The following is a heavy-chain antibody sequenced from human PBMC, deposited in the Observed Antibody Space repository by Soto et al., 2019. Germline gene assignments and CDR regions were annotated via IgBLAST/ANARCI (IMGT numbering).Heavy chain of an antibody. Sequence: QVQLVQSGAEVKKPGSSVKVSCKASGGTFSSYAISWVRQAPGQGLEWMGGIIPIFGTANYAQKFQGRVTSTADEATRTTYMELSSLRSEDTAVYYCASSVAKYYCYGMDVWGQGTTVTVSS. CDR3: ASSVAKYYCYGMDV. CDR1: GGTFSSYA. D-gene: IGHD5-12*01. V-gene: IGHV1-69*12. J-gene: IGHJ6*02. CDR2: IIPIFGTA.